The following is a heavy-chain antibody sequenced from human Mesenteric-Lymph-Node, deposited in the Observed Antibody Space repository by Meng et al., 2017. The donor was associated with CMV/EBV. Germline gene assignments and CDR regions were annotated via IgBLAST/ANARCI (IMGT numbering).Heavy chain of an antibody. Sequence: QVQLVQSGSEVKKPGASVKVSCKAMRYTLSSYAIHWVRQAPGQRLEWMGWINIVEDKTKTSQNFQGRVTLTRDTSANTAYMELSSLRSDDTAVYYCAGTNNWGFDYWGQGTLVTVSS. CDR3: AGTNNWGFDY. J-gene: IGHJ4*02. V-gene: IGHV1-3*04. D-gene: IGHD3-16*01. CDR2: INIVEDKT. CDR1: RYTLSSYA.